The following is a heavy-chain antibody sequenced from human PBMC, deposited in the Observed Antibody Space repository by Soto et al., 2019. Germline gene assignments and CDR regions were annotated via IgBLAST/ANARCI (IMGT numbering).Heavy chain of an antibody. CDR3: ARDQTTYFFES. J-gene: IGHJ4*02. V-gene: IGHV1-46*01. CDR1: GNIFTSYY. Sequence: QVQLVQSGPEVKKPGASVKISCEASGNIFTSYYIHWVRQAPGQGLQWMGIFDPTGAGTSYAHKFEGRVTMTWDTSTSTVYLELRSLTSDDTAVYYCARDQTTYFFESWGQGTLVIVSS. D-gene: IGHD1-1*01. CDR2: FDPTGAGT.